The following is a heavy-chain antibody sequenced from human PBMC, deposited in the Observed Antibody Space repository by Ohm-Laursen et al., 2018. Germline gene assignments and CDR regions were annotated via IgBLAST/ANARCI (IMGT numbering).Heavy chain of an antibody. Sequence: SLRLSCTASGFTFSSYAMSWVRQAPGKGLEWVSTVSGGGVSTYYADSVKGRFTISRDNSKNTLYLQMNSLRAEDTAVYYCAKDRPPIAVAGFYFDYWGQGTLVTVSS. CDR3: AKDRPPIAVAGFYFDY. J-gene: IGHJ4*02. V-gene: IGHV3-23*01. D-gene: IGHD6-19*01. CDR1: GFTFSSYA. CDR2: VSGGGVST.